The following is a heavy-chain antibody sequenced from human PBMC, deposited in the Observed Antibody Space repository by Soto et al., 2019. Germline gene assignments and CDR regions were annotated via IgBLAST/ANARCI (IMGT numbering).Heavy chain of an antibody. D-gene: IGHD2-15*01. CDR1: GFTFDDYA. V-gene: IGHV3-9*01. CDR3: TKDIEWGGSHLNHAFDV. CDR2: NSWNSGII. J-gene: IGHJ3*01. Sequence: EMQLVESGGGLVQPGRSLRLSCAASGFTFDDYAMHWVRQVPGKGLEWVSGNSWNSGIIDYADSVKGRFTISRDSAKNSLYLQMNSLNLAVTALYYCTKDIEWGGSHLNHAFDVWGQGTMVSVSS.